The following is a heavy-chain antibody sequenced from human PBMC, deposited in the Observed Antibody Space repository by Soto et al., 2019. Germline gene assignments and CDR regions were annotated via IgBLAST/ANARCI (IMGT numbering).Heavy chain of an antibody. V-gene: IGHV3-30-3*01. CDR1: GFTFSSYA. D-gene: IGHD5-12*01. CDR2: ISYDGSNK. CDR3: ARALGLNWFDP. J-gene: IGHJ5*02. Sequence: PGGSLRLSCAASGFTFSSYAMHWVRQAPGKGLEWVAVISYDGSNKYYADSVKGRFTISRDNSKNTLYLQMNSLRAEDTAVYYCARALGLNWFDPWGQGT.